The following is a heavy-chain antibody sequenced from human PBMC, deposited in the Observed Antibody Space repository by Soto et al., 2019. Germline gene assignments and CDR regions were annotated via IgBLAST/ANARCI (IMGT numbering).Heavy chain of an antibody. CDR3: ARGIEVAATVGGIEY. CDR1: GFTFSIYN. V-gene: IGHV3-21*01. D-gene: IGHD6-19*01. J-gene: IGHJ4*02. CDR2: ISTSSNYI. Sequence: EVQLVESGGGLVKPGGSLRLSCAASGFTFSIYNMNWVRQAPGKGLEWVSSISTSSNYIYYADSVKGRFTISRDNGKNSLYLQMNSLRTEATAVYYCARGIEVAATVGGIEYWGQGTLVTVSS.